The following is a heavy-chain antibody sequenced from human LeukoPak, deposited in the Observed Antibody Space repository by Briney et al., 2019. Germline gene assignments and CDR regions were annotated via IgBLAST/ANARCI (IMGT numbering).Heavy chain of an antibody. Sequence: SETLSLTCAVYGGSFSGYYWSWIRQPPGKGREWIGEINHSGSTNYNPSLTSRVTISVDTSKNQFSLKLSSVTAADTAVYYCARVSGWDSGSYHLDYWGQGTLVTVSS. D-gene: IGHD1-26*01. CDR3: ARVSGWDSGSYHLDY. CDR2: INHSGST. V-gene: IGHV4-34*01. CDR1: GGSFSGYY. J-gene: IGHJ4*02.